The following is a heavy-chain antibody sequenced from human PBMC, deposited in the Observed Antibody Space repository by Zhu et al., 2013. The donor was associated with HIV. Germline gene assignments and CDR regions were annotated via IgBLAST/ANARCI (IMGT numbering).Heavy chain of an antibody. Sequence: KVVLQGVLGYTFTGYYMHWVRQAPGQGLEWMGWINPNSGGTNYAQKFQGRVTMTRDTSISTAYMELSRLRSDDTAVYYCARVPRGSGNWYFDLWGRGTLVTVSS. V-gene: IGHV1-2*02. D-gene: IGHD3-10*01. CDR1: GYTFTGYY. J-gene: IGHJ2*01. CDR3: ARVPRGSGNWYFDL. CDR2: INPNSGGT.